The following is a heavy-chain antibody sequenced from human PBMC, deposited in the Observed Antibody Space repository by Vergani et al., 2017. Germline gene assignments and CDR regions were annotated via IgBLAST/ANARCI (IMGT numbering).Heavy chain of an antibody. CDR2: IDPSDSYT. D-gene: IGHD3-9*01. J-gene: IGHJ3*02. CDR1: GYSFTSYW. CDR3: ARRPSRYFDGLRGAFDI. V-gene: IGHV5-10-1*03. Sequence: EVQLVQSGAEVKKPGESLRISCKGSGYSFTSYWISWVRQMPGEGLEWMGRIDPSDSYTNYSPSFQGQVTISAYKSISTAYLQWSSLKASDTAMYYCARRPSRYFDGLRGAFDIWGQGTMVTVSS.